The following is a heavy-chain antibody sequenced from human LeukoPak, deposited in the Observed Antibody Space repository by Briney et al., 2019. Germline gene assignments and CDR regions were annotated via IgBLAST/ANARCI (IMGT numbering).Heavy chain of an antibody. D-gene: IGHD2-15*01. CDR2: INPNSGGT. CDR3: ARDAYCSGGSFYHNFDY. CDR1: GYTFTGYY. Sequence: ASVTVSCKASGYTFTGYYMHWVRQAPGQGLEWMGWINPNSGGTNYAQKFQGRVTMTRDTSISTAYMELSRLRSDDTAVYYCARDAYCSGGSFYHNFDYWGQGTLVTVSS. J-gene: IGHJ4*02. V-gene: IGHV1-2*02.